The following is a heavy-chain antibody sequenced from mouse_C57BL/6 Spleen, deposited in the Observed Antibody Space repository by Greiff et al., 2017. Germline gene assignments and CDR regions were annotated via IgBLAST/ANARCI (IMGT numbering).Heavy chain of an antibody. D-gene: IGHD2-3*01. J-gene: IGHJ1*03. Sequence: EVKPMESGGGLVQPGGFLKLSCAASGFTFSDYGMAWVRQAPRKGPEWVAFISNLAYSIYYADTVTGRFTISRENAKNTLYLEMSSLRSEDTAMYYCARLMMVKKWYFDVWGTGTTVTVSS. CDR2: ISNLAYSI. V-gene: IGHV5-15*01. CDR1: GFTFSDYG. CDR3: ARLMMVKKWYFDV.